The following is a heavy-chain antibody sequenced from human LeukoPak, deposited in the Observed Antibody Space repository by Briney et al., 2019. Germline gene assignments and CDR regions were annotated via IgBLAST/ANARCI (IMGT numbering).Heavy chain of an antibody. J-gene: IGHJ4*02. Sequence: GASVKVSCKSSGYTCTGYYMHWVRQAPRQGLDRVGWINPNSGGTNYAQKFQGRVTMTRGTSISTAYMELSRLRSDDTAVYYCARGREAAMVTPQVDYWGQGTLVTVSS. V-gene: IGHV1-2*02. D-gene: IGHD5-18*01. CDR1: GYTCTGYY. CDR3: ARGREAAMVTPQVDY. CDR2: INPNSGGT.